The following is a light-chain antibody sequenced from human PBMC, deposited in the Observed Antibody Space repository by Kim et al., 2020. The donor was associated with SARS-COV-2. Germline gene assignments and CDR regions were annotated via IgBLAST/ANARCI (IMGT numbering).Light chain of an antibody. Sequence: GQRVTSSCSGSGSNIATNTVNWYQQLPGRAPKLLLHTSNQRPSGVPDRFSGSKSGTSGSLAISGLQSEDEADYYCASWDNGLNARVFGGGTQLTVL. CDR2: TSN. J-gene: IGLJ3*02. CDR1: GSNIATNT. CDR3: ASWDNGLNARV. V-gene: IGLV1-44*01.